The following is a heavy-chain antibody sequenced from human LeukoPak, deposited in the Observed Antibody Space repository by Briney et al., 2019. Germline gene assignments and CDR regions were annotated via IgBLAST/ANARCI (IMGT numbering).Heavy chain of an antibody. J-gene: IGHJ3*02. V-gene: IGHV2-5*01. Sequence: ESGPTLVNPTQTLTLTCTFSGFSLSTSGVSVGWIRQPPGKALEWLALIFWNDDKRYIPSLKSRLTITKDTSKNQVVLTMTNMDPVDTATYYCAHRRSYTSSSVAFDIWSQGTMVTVSS. CDR2: IFWNDDK. D-gene: IGHD6-6*01. CDR1: GFSLSTSGVS. CDR3: AHRRSYTSSSVAFDI.